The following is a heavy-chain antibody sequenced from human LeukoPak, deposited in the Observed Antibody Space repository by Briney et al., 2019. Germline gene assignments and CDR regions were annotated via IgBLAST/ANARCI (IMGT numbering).Heavy chain of an antibody. CDR3: TKSRISFSGQADH. V-gene: IGHV3-33*03. J-gene: IGHJ4*02. Sequence: GGSLRLSCAASGFSFSSYGMYWVRQAPGKGLEWVALIYNDGGLPNYLDSVRGRFTISRDNAKNSLYLQMNSLRAEDTAVYYCTKSRISFSGQADHWGQGTLVTVSS. CDR2: IYNDGGLP. CDR1: GFSFSSYG. D-gene: IGHD5-12*01.